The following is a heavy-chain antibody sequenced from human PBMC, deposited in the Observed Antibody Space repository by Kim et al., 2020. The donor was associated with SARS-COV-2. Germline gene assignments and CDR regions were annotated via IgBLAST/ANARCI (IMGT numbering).Heavy chain of an antibody. CDR1: GFTFSSYA. J-gene: IGHJ4*02. D-gene: IGHD2-8*02. V-gene: IGHV3-23*01. CDR3: AKVRLGVLVVYPFDY. Sequence: GGSLRLSCAASGFTFSSYAMSWVRQAPGKGLEWVSAISGSGGSTYYADSVKGRFTISRDNSKNTLYLQMNSLRAEATAVYYCAKVRLGVLVVYPFDYLGQGTLVTVSS. CDR2: ISGSGGST.